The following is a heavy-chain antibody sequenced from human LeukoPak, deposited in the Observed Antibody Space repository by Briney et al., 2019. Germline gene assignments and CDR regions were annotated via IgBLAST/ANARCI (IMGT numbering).Heavy chain of an antibody. CDR3: ARGHSRYSSRTGGAFDI. D-gene: IGHD6-13*01. Sequence: GASVKVSCKASGYTFISYFIHWVRQAPGQGLEWMGIINSSGGSTNFAQKFQGIFTMTRDTSTSTVYMELSSLTSEDTAVYYCARGHSRYSSRTGGAFDIWGQGTMVTVSS. V-gene: IGHV1-46*01. J-gene: IGHJ3*02. CDR2: INSSGGST. CDR1: GYTFISYF.